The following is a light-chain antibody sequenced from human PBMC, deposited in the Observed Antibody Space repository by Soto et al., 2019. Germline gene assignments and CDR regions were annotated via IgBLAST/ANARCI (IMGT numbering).Light chain of an antibody. V-gene: IGKV3-15*01. CDR1: QNIHTN. Sequence: EIVMTQSPATLSVAPGERATLSCRAGQNIHTNLAWYQQKPGQAPRLLFYGASTGATGLPARFSGSGSGTEFTLTINSLQAEDFAVYYCQQYYNSHRTCGQGTRREIK. CDR2: GAS. CDR3: QQYYNSHRT. J-gene: IGKJ5*01.